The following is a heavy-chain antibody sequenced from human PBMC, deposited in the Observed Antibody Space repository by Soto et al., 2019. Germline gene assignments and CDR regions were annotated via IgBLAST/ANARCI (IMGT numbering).Heavy chain of an antibody. CDR1: GYSFTNYW. V-gene: IGHV5-10-1*01. CDR3: ARSDYYYTMDV. CDR2: IDPSDSYI. Sequence: PGESLKISCKGSGYSFTNYWISWVRQMPGKGLEWMGRIDPSDSYINYSPSFQGHVTISADKSINTAYLQWSSLKASDTAMYYCARSDYYYTMDVWGQGTTVTVPS. J-gene: IGHJ6*02.